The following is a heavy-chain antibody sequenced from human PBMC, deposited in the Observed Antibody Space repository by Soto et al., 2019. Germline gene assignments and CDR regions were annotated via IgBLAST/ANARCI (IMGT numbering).Heavy chain of an antibody. CDR1: GFTVNTYW. V-gene: IGHV3-74*01. CDR3: ATVATNSYNWLDP. D-gene: IGHD5-12*01. Sequence: EVQLVESGGTLVQRGGSLRLSCAASGFTVNTYWMHWVRQAPGKGLVWVSRINSDGTKTTYADSVKGRFTISRDNAKNTVYLQMNSLRAEDTAMYYCATVATNSYNWLDPWGQGTLVTVSS. CDR2: INSDGTKT. J-gene: IGHJ5*02.